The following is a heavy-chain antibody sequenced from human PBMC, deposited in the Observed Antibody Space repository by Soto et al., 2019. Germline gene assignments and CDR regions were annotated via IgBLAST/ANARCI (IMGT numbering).Heavy chain of an antibody. CDR1: GFTFSSHG. CDR3: AGGPDFSNFGYFDY. CDR2: IWNTGNTK. V-gene: IGHV3-33*01. D-gene: IGHD4-4*01. Sequence: GGSLRLSCVASGFTFSSHGMNWVRQAPGKGLEWVALIWNTGNTKYYTESVKGRFTIFRDNSRNTLYLEVSSVRAEDTGIYYCAGGPDFSNFGYFDYWGQGTPVTVSS. J-gene: IGHJ4*02.